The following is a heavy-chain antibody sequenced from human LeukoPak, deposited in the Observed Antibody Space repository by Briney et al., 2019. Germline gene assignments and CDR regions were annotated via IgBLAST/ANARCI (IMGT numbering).Heavy chain of an antibody. D-gene: IGHD3-3*01. V-gene: IGHV4-59*08. CDR2: LYHSGST. CDR1: GDSISSYY. Sequence: PSETLSLTCTVSGDSISSYYWSWIRQPPGKGLEWIGYLYHSGSTSYNPSLKSRVTISVDTSKNQFSLQLTSVTAADTAVYYCARRNDRYYDFWSGYYWASSNWFDPWGQGTLVTVSS. CDR3: ARRNDRYYDFWSGYYWASSNWFDP. J-gene: IGHJ5*02.